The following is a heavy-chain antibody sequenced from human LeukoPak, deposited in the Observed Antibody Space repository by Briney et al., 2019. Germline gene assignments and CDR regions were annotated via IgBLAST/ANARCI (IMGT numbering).Heavy chain of an antibody. Sequence: GGALRLSCAASGFTFSSYGMHWVRQAPGKGLEWVALISYDGSNKYYADSVKGRFTVSRDNSKNTLYLQMNRLRTEDTAVYYCAKTVEGGDWDAFDIWGQGTMVTVSS. CDR2: ISYDGSNK. D-gene: IGHD2-21*02. V-gene: IGHV3-30*18. CDR3: AKTVEGGDWDAFDI. CDR1: GFTFSSYG. J-gene: IGHJ3*02.